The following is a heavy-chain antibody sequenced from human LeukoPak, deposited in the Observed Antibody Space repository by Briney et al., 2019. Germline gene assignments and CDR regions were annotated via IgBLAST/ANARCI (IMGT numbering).Heavy chain of an antibody. Sequence: SETLSLTCTVSGGSISSSSYYWGWIRQPPGKGREWIGSIYYSGSPYYNPSLKSRVTISVDTSKNQYSLKLSSVTAADTAVYYCAGGPALRLWFSWGQGTLVTVSS. CDR1: GGSISSSSYY. J-gene: IGHJ4*02. CDR2: IYYSGSP. D-gene: IGHD5-18*01. V-gene: IGHV4-39*01. CDR3: AGGPALRLWFS.